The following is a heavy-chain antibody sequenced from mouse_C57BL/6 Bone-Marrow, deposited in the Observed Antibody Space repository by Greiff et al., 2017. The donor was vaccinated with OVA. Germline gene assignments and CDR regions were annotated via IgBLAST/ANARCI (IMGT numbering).Heavy chain of an antibody. CDR3: VREALLWLRPNYFDY. V-gene: IGHV10-3*01. Sequence: EVQLVESGGGLVQPKGSLKLSCAASGFTFNTYAMHWVRQAPGKGLEWVARIRSKSSNYATYYADSVKDRFTISRDDSQSMLYLQMNNLKTEDTAMYYCVREALLWLRPNYFDYWGQGTTLTVSS. D-gene: IGHD2-9*01. J-gene: IGHJ2*01. CDR1: GFTFNTYA. CDR2: IRSKSSNYAT.